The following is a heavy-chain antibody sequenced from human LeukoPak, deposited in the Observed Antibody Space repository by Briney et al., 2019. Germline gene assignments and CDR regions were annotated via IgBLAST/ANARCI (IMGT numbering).Heavy chain of an antibody. CDR1: GFSFSTSW. CDR3: ASQAYSSSPSAGY. Sequence: PGGSLRLSRAASGFSFSTSWLHWVRQVPGKGLVWVARINTDGRSTSYADSVQGRFTISRDNAKNTVYLQMNSLRAEDTALYYCASQAYSSSPSAGYWGQGTLVTVSS. D-gene: IGHD6-6*01. J-gene: IGHJ4*02. V-gene: IGHV3-74*01. CDR2: INTDGRST.